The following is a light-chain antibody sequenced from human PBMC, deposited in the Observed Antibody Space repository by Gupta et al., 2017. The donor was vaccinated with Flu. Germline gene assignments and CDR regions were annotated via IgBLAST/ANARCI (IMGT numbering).Light chain of an antibody. CDR1: SSDVGGYNY. J-gene: IGLJ2*01. CDR3: CSYAGSYTVV. V-gene: IGLV2-11*01. Sequence: QSALTQPRSVSGSPGQSATISCTGTSSDVGGYNYVSWYQQHPGKAPKLMIYDVSKRPSGVPDRFSGSESGNTASLTISGLQAEDEADYYCCSYAGSYTVVFGGGTKLTVL. CDR2: DVS.